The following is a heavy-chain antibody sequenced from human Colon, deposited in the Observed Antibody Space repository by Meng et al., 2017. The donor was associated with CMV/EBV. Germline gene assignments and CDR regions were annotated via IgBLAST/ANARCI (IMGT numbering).Heavy chain of an antibody. CDR3: ALSYGANEAFDS. V-gene: IGHV3-53*01. J-gene: IGHJ4*02. D-gene: IGHD3-16*01. CDR2: MYKNGSP. CDR1: GIFVSNTY. Sequence: GGSLRLSCTVSGIFVSNTYIDWVRQAPGKGLEWVSVMYKNGSPFYADSVKGRFTISRDISKNTVSLQMNNLRVEDTAIYYCALSYGANEAFDSWGLGTQVTVSS.